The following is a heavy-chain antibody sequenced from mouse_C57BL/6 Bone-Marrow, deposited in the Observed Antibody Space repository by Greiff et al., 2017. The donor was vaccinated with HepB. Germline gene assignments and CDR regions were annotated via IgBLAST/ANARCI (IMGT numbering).Heavy chain of an antibody. J-gene: IGHJ2*01. V-gene: IGHV1-81*01. CDR2: IYPRSGNT. CDR1: GYTFTSYG. D-gene: IGHD2-4*01. CDR3: ARSTLITEYYFDY. Sequence: QVQLQQSGAELARPGASVKLSCKASGYTFTSYGISWVKQRTGQGLEWIGEIYPRSGNTYYNEKFKGKATLTADKSSSTAYMELRSLTSEDPAVYFCARSTLITEYYFDYWGQGTTLTVSS.